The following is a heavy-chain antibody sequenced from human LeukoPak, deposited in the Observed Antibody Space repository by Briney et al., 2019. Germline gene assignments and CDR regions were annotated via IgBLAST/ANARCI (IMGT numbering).Heavy chain of an antibody. CDR1: GFTLSSFA. CDR2: ISYEGTNN. J-gene: IGHJ4*02. V-gene: IGHV3-30-3*01. Sequence: GGSLRLSCTASGFTLSSFAMHWVRQAPGKGLEWVAVISYEGTNNHYADSVKGRFTVSRDNSKNTLYLQMDSLRTEDTAVYYCARDRVAAADLDYWGQGTLVTVSS. CDR3: ARDRVAAADLDY. D-gene: IGHD6-13*01.